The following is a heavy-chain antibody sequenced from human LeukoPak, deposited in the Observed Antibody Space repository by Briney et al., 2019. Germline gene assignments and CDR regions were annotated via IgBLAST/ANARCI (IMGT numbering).Heavy chain of an antibody. CDR1: GGTFKNSA. CDR3: ARDVHGDYGSGWFDP. CDR2: IMPLFGTG. D-gene: IGHD4-17*01. V-gene: IGHV1-69*05. J-gene: IGHJ5*02. Sequence: SVKVSCKTSGGTFKNSAISWVRQAPGQALEWLGGIMPLFGTGGYAQKFQGRVTITKDESTRTVYLELTSLTSDDTAVYYCARDVHGDYGSGWFDPWGQGTLVSVSS.